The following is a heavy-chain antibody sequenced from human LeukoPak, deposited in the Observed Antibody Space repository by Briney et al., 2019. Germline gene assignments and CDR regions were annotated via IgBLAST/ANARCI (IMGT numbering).Heavy chain of an antibody. CDR1: GFTFSSYA. CDR3: AREPGGILYHRDS. J-gene: IGHJ4*02. Sequence: PGGSLRLSCAASGFTFSSYAMYWVRQAPGKGLEWVAVMSYDGSNKYYADSVKGRFTISRDNAKNSLYLQMNSLRAEDTAVYYCAREPGGILYHRDSWGQGTLVTVSS. D-gene: IGHD2-8*01. V-gene: IGHV3-30-3*01. CDR2: MSYDGSNK.